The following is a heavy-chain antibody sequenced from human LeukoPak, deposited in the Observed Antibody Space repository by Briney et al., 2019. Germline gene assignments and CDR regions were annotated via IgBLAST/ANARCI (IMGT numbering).Heavy chain of an antibody. J-gene: IGHJ4*02. CDR2: IIPIFGTA. Sequence: SVKVSCKASGGTFSSYAISWVRQAPGQGLEWMGGIIPIFGTANYAQKFQGRVTITADESTSTAYMELSSLRSEDTAVYYCASVLSSSSSVVDYWGQGTLVTVSS. V-gene: IGHV1-69*13. CDR3: ASVLSSSSSVVDY. D-gene: IGHD6-6*01. CDR1: GGTFSSYA.